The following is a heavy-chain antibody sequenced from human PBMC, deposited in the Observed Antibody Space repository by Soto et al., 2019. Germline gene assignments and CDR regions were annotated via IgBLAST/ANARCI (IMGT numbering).Heavy chain of an antibody. Sequence: GGSLRLSCVVSGFTFSSLWMNWVRQTPGKGLEWVANIKQDGSEKYYVDSVKGRFTISRDNAKNSLYLQMNSLGAEDAGVYFCAGGTGFSSHYWGQGTPVTVSS. V-gene: IGHV3-7*01. CDR3: AGGTGFSSHY. D-gene: IGHD5-18*01. CDR1: GFTFSSLW. J-gene: IGHJ4*02. CDR2: IKQDGSEK.